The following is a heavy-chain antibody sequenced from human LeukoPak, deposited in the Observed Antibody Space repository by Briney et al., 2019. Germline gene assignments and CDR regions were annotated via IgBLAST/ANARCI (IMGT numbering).Heavy chain of an antibody. CDR2: IYYSGST. CDR3: ARVSTQLVPVY. V-gene: IGHV4-59*01. Sequence: SETLSLTCTVSGGSISSYYWSWIRQPPGKGLEWIGYIYYSGSTNYSPSLKSRVTISVDTSKNQFSLKLSSVTAADTAVYYCARVSTQLVPVYWGQGALVTVSS. D-gene: IGHD6-6*01. CDR1: GGSISSYY. J-gene: IGHJ4*02.